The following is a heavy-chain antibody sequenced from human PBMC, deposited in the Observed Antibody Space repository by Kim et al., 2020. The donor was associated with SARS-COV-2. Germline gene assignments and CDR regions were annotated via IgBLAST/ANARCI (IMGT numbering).Heavy chain of an antibody. CDR2: ISSSSSYI. CDR1: GFTFSSYS. CDR3: ARDEQQLVRSGYYGMDV. D-gene: IGHD6-13*01. V-gene: IGHV3-21*01. J-gene: IGHJ6*02. Sequence: GGSLRLSCAASGFTFSSYSMNWVRQAPGKGLEWVSSISSSSSYIYYADSVKGRFTISRDNAKNSLYLQMNSLRAEDTAVYYCARDEQQLVRSGYYGMDVWGQGTTVTVSS.